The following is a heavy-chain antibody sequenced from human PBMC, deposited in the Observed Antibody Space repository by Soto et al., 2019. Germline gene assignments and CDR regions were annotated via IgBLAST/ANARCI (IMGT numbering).Heavy chain of an antibody. V-gene: IGHV1-69*01. Sequence: QVQLVQGGTEVKMAGSSVRISCEASGGTLSNYAVSWVRQAPGLGLEWMGGIIPIFGTTTYAQKFQGRITITADETTGRVYMDLTGLISDDTAVFYCTRAVRTGNYGMDVWGQGTTVTVSS. J-gene: IGHJ6*02. CDR2: IIPIFGTT. CDR3: TRAVRTGNYGMDV. CDR1: GGTLSNYA.